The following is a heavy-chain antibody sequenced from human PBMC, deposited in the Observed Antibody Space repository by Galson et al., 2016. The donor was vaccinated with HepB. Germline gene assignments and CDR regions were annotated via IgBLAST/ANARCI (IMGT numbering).Heavy chain of an antibody. CDR1: GDSISSYY. V-gene: IGHV4-4*07. Sequence: LSLTCTVSGDSISSYYWSWIRQPAGKGLEWIGRIYSSGSTNYNPSLKSRVTMPVDTSKNQFSLKLSSVTGADTAVYYCARTIVSAARGAFDIWGQGTMVTVSS. J-gene: IGHJ3*02. D-gene: IGHD2-2*01. CDR3: ARTIVSAARGAFDI. CDR2: IYSSGST.